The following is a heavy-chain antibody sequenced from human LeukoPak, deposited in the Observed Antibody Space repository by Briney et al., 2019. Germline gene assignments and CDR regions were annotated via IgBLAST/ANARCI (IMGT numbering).Heavy chain of an antibody. CDR1: GGSISGYY. D-gene: IGHD6-25*01. Sequence: SETLSLTCTVSGGSISGYYWSWIRQPAGMGLEWIGRISTSGSTHYSPSLKSRVTMSVDTSRNQFSLNLSSVAAADTAVYYCAREGQQRPLYYWGRGTLVTVSS. V-gene: IGHV4-4*07. CDR3: AREGQQRPLYY. CDR2: ISTSGST. J-gene: IGHJ4*01.